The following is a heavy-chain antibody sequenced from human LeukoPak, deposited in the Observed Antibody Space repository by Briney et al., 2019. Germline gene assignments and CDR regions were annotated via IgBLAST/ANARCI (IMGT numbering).Heavy chain of an antibody. V-gene: IGHV3-30*18. CDR3: AKDRGTQYYYYGMDV. CDR2: ISYDGSNK. J-gene: IGHJ6*02. Sequence: PGGSLRLSCAASGFTFSSYGMHWVRQAPGKGLEWVAVISYDGSNKYYADSVKGRFIISRDNSKNTLYLQMNSLRAEDTAVYYCAKDRGTQYYYYGMDVWGQGTTVTVSS. D-gene: IGHD3-10*01. CDR1: GFTFSSYG.